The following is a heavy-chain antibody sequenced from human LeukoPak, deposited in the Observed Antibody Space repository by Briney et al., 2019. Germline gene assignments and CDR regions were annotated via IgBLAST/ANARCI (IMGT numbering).Heavy chain of an antibody. D-gene: IGHD1-26*01. V-gene: IGHV4-34*01. J-gene: IGHJ6*03. Sequence: SETLSLTCDVNSGSFSGYYWSWIRQPPGKGLEWIGSIHYTGTTFYNPSLKSRVTISVDTSKNQFSLKLSSVTAADTAVYYCARTGGSFYFYYYMDVWGKGTTVTVSS. CDR2: IHYTGTT. CDR3: ARTGGSFYFYYYMDV. CDR1: SGSFSGYY.